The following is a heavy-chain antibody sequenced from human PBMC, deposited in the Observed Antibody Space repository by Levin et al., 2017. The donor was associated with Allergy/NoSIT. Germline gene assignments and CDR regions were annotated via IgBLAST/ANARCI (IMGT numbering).Heavy chain of an antibody. J-gene: IGHJ1*01. CDR1: GGSISSSSYY. CDR3: ATYYCGGDCYSGYFHH. Sequence: RAGGSLRLSCTVSGGSISSSSYYWGWIRQPPGKGLEWIGSIYYSGGTYSNPSLKIRVPISVDTSKNQFSLTLSSVTAADTAVYYCATYYCGGDCYSGYFHHWGQGTLVTVSS. CDR2: IYYSGGT. D-gene: IGHD2-21*02. V-gene: IGHV4-39*01.